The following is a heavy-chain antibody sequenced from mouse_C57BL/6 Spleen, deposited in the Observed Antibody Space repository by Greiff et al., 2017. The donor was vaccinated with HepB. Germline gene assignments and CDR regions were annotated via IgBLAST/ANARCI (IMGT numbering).Heavy chain of an antibody. D-gene: IGHD1-1*01. J-gene: IGHJ2*01. CDR2: INPSSGYT. CDR1: GYTFTSYW. V-gene: IGHV1-7*01. CDR3: AKEDTVVAKNFDY. Sequence: VQLKESGAELAKPGASVKLSCKASGYTFTSYWMHWVKQRPGQGLEWIGYINPSSGYTKYNQKFKDKATLTADKSSSTAYMQLSSLTYEDSSVYYCAKEDTVVAKNFDYWGQGTTLTVSS.